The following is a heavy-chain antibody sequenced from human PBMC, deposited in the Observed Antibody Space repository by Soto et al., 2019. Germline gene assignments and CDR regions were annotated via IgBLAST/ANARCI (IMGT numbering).Heavy chain of an antibody. CDR2: INPSGGST. Sequence: ASVKVSCKASGYTFTSYYMHWVRQAPGQGLEWMGIINPSGGSTSYAQKFQGRVTMTRDTSTSTVYMELSSLRSEDTAVYYCARSPAGDSGRRKNWFDPWGQGTLVTVSS. CDR3: ARSPAGDSGRRKNWFDP. V-gene: IGHV1-46*01. CDR1: GYTFTSYY. D-gene: IGHD2-21*02. J-gene: IGHJ5*02.